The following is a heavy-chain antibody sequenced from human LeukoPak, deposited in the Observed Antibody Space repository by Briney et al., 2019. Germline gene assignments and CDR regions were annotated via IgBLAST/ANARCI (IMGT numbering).Heavy chain of an antibody. D-gene: IGHD3-9*01. V-gene: IGHV3-23*01. J-gene: IGHJ4*02. CDR2: IVGSGGST. CDR1: GFTFSNYA. Sequence: PGGSLRLSCAASGFTFSNYAMSWVRQAPGKGLEWVSAIVGSGGSTYYADSVKGRFTISRDNPKNTLYLQMNSLRAEGTAVYYCAKWGDYDILTGYYDSDYWGQGTLVTVSS. CDR3: AKWGDYDILTGYYDSDY.